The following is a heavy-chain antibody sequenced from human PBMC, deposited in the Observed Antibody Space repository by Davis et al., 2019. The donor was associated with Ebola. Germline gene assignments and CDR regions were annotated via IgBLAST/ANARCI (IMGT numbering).Heavy chain of an antibody. Sequence: GESLKISCAASGFTFSTYTMNWVRQAPGKGLEWVSSISSTGSYMYYADSMKGRFTVSRDNAKTSLYLQMDSPRAEDTAVYYCARVRVDSPMVNAFDIWGQGTMVTVSS. V-gene: IGHV3-21*01. J-gene: IGHJ3*02. CDR3: ARVRVDSPMVNAFDI. D-gene: IGHD5-18*01. CDR2: ISSTGSYM. CDR1: GFTFSTYT.